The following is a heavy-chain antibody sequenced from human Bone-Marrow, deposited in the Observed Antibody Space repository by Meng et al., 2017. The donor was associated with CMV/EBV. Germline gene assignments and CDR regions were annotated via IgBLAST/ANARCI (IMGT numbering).Heavy chain of an antibody. Sequence: SCKASGYTFTCYYMHWVRQAPGQGLEWMGWINPNSDGTNYAQKFQGRVTMTRDTSISTAYMELSRLRSDDTAVYYCARVYDSSEIDYWGQGTLVTVSS. CDR3: ARVYDSSEIDY. CDR2: INPNSDGT. CDR1: GYTFTCYY. D-gene: IGHD6-19*01. J-gene: IGHJ4*02. V-gene: IGHV1-2*02.